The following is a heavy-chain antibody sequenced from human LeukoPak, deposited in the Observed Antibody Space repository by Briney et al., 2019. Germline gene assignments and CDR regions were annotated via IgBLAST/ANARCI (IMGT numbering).Heavy chain of an antibody. V-gene: IGHV3-53*01. J-gene: IGHJ4*02. Sequence: GGSLRLSCAASEFSVGSNYMTWVRQAPGKGLEWVSLIYSGGGTYYADSVKGRFTISRDNAKNFLYLQMNSLRAEDTAVYYCARANRIRAMYYFDYWGQGTLVTVSS. CDR2: IYSGGGT. CDR1: EFSVGSNY. CDR3: ARANRIRAMYYFDY. D-gene: IGHD1-14*01.